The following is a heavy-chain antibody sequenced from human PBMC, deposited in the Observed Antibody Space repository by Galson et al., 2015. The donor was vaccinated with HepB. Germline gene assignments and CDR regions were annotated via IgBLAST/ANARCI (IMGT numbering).Heavy chain of an antibody. D-gene: IGHD2-15*01. V-gene: IGHV3-30*04. CDR1: GFIFSSYA. CDR3: AREGERGPGSLYCSGGTCYSGDAFDI. CDR2: ISYDGSHK. J-gene: IGHJ3*02. Sequence: SLRLSCAASGFIFSSYAMHWVRQAPGKGLEWVAVISYDGSHKYYADSVKGRFTISRDNSKNTLYLQMNSLRAEDTAVYYCAREGERGPGSLYCSGGTCYSGDAFDIWGQGTMVTVSS.